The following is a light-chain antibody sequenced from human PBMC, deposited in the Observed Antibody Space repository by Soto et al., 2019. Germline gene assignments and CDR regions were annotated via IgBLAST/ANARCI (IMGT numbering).Light chain of an antibody. V-gene: IGKV3-20*01. Sequence: EVVLTQSPGTLSLSPGERATLSCRASQSVTNKYLAWYQQKPGQAPRLLIFGSSDRATGIPDRFSGSGSGTDFTLTISRLQPEDVAVYYCQQYSSSPPQTFGQGTKVEI. CDR1: QSVTNKY. J-gene: IGKJ2*01. CDR2: GSS. CDR3: QQYSSSPPQT.